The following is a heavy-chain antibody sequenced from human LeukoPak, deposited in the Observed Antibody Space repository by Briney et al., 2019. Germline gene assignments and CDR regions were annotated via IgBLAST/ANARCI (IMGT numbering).Heavy chain of an antibody. D-gene: IGHD3-10*01. J-gene: IGHJ4*02. Sequence: WASVKVSCKASGGTFSSYAISWVRQAPGQGLEWMGGIIPIFGTANYAQKFQGRVTITADESTSTAYMELSSLRSEDTAVYYCARYIVPEFDPRRAYFDYWGQGTLVTVSS. V-gene: IGHV1-69*13. CDR3: ARYIVPEFDPRRAYFDY. CDR1: GGTFSSYA. CDR2: IIPIFGTA.